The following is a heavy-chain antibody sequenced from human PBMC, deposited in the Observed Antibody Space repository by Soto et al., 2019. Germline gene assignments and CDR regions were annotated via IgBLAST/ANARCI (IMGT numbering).Heavy chain of an antibody. Sequence: PGWSLRLSFAASGFTFSSYWMSWVRQAPGKGLEWVANIKQDGSEKYYVDSVKGRFTISRDNAKNSLYLQMNSLRAEDTAVYYCARAPPPRWQQLKGGYFDYWGQGTLVTVSS. CDR2: IKQDGSEK. V-gene: IGHV3-7*05. J-gene: IGHJ4*02. CDR1: GFTFSSYW. D-gene: IGHD6-13*01. CDR3: ARAPPPRWQQLKGGYFDY.